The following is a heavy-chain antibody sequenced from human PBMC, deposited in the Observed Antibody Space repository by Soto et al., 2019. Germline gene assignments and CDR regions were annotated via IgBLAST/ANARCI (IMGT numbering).Heavy chain of an antibody. J-gene: IGHJ4*02. D-gene: IGHD3-10*01. CDR3: ARDSSDYFDS. CDR2: ISSSGGST. Sequence: PGGSLRLSCAASGFTFSSYTMSWVRQGPGKGLEWVSGISSSGGSTDYADSVKGRFTVSRDTSRNTLYLQMNSLRAEDTAVYYCARDSSDYFDSWGQGTLVTVSS. CDR1: GFTFSSYT. V-gene: IGHV3-23*01.